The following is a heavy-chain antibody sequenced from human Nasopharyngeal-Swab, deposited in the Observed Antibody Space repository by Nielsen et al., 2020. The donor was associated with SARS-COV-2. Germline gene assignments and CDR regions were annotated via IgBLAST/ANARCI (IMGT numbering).Heavy chain of an antibody. CDR2: ISSSTRYI. CDR1: GFTFSNYS. D-gene: IGHD3-10*01. J-gene: IGHJ6*02. CDR3: ARDGFGESPYYYYYGMDV. V-gene: IGHV3-21*01. Sequence: GGSLRLSCAAPGFTFSNYSMNWVRQAPGKGLEWVSSISSSTRYIYYADSVKGRFTISRDNAKNSLYLQMNSLRAEDTAVYYCARDGFGESPYYYYYGMDVWGQGTTVTVSS.